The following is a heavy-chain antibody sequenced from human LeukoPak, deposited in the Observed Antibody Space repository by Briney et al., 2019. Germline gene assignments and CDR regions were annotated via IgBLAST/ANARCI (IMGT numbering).Heavy chain of an antibody. CDR2: IHDSGTT. V-gene: IGHV4-31*11. CDR1: GASISRSGFY. J-gene: IGHJ3*02. D-gene: IGHD5-18*01. CDR3: AREAGYTKAFDI. Sequence: TLSLTCAVSGASISRSGFYWGWIRQPPGKGLEWIGYIHDSGTTSYNPSLMSRVSLSVDTSENQFSLTLNSVTAADTAVYFCAREAGYTKAFDIWGQGTMVTVSS.